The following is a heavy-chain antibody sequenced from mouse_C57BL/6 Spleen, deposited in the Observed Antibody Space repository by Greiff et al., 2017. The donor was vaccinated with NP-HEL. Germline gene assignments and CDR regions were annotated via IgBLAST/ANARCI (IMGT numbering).Heavy chain of an antibody. CDR3: ARQQDFYFDY. Sequence: EVQLVESGGGLVQPGGSLKLSCAASGFTFSDYYMYWVRQTPEKRLEWVAYISNGGGSTYYPDTVKGRFTISRDNAKNTLYLQMSRLKSEDTAMYYWARQQDFYFDYWGQGTTLTVSS. V-gene: IGHV5-12*01. CDR1: GFTFSDYY. J-gene: IGHJ2*01. CDR2: ISNGGGST.